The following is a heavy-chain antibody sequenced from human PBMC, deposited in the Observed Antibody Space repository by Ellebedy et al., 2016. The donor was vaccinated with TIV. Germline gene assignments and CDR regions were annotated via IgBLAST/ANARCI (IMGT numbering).Heavy chain of an antibody. Sequence: PGGSLRLSSSVSGFTVSDTFMIWVRQAPGKGLEWVSVLYSDDSIYYADSVKGRFIISKDGSKNTLYLQMNSLRAEDTAVYYCASRGYSYAPSAWGQGTLVSVSS. D-gene: IGHD5-18*01. J-gene: IGHJ5*02. CDR2: LYSDDSI. CDR3: ASRGYSYAPSA. CDR1: GFTVSDTF. V-gene: IGHV3-53*01.